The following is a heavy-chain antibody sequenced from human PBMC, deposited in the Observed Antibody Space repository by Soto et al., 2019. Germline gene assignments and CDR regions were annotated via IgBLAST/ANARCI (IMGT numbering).Heavy chain of an antibody. CDR2: INGGNGDT. CDR1: GSTFTSYA. Sequence: ASVKVSCKASGSTFTSYALHWVRQAPGQSLEWMGWINGGNGDTRYSQNFQGRATMTRYTSASTAYLELSSLRSEDSAVYYCATTCDRCSYYTPACAEDFYHWARDYMVPVSS. D-gene: IGHD3-22*01. CDR3: ATTCDRCSYYTPACAEDFYH. V-gene: IGHV1-3*01. J-gene: IGHJ1*01.